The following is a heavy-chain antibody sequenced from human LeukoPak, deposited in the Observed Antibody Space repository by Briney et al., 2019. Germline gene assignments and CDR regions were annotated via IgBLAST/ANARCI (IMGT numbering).Heavy chain of an antibody. CDR2: IKARTDGGTA. CDR1: GFTFNNAW. V-gene: IGHV3-15*01. Sequence: NPGGSLRLSCAASGFTFNNAWMSWVRQAPGKGLEWVGRIKARTDGGTADYAATVKGRFTISRDDSKTTLYLQMNSLKTEDTAVYYCATDKGARDFWGQGTLVTVS. J-gene: IGHJ4*02. D-gene: IGHD4/OR15-4a*01. CDR3: ATDKGARDF.